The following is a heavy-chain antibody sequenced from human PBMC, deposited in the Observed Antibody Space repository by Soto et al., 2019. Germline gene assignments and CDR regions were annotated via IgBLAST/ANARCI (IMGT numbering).Heavy chain of an antibody. Sequence: GASVKVSCKASGYSFTSYYMQWVRQAPGQGPDWMGIINPSSGSTRYAEKFQGRVTMTRDTSLSTVYMELSSLRSEDTAVYYCGSGTTGYYSFYMDVWGPGTTVTVSS. J-gene: IGHJ6*03. CDR1: GYSFTSYY. CDR3: GSGTTGYYSFYMDV. CDR2: INPSSGST. D-gene: IGHD1-7*01. V-gene: IGHV1-46*01.